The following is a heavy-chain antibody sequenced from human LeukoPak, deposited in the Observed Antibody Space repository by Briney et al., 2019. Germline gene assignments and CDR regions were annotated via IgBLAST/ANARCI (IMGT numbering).Heavy chain of an antibody. CDR1: GFTFSSYA. D-gene: IGHD5-18*01. J-gene: IGHJ4*02. V-gene: IGHV3-23*01. Sequence: PGGSLRLSCAASGFTFSSYAMSWVRQAPGKGLEWVSAISGSGESTYYADSVKGRFTISRDNSKNTLYLQMKSLRAEDTAVYYCAKDRIHLWFSISDYWGQGTLVTVSS. CDR2: ISGSGEST. CDR3: AKDRIHLWFSISDY.